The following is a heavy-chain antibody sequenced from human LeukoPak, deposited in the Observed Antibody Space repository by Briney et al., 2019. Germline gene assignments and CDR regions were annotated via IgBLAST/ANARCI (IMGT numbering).Heavy chain of an antibody. J-gene: IGHJ3*02. D-gene: IGHD6-13*01. CDR2: INPNSGGT. CDR1: GYTFTGYY. Sequence: ASVKVSCKASGYTFTGYYMHWVRQAPGQGLEWMGWINPNSGGTNYAQKFQGRVTMTRDTSISTAYMELSRLRSDDTAVYYCARDSSSFPRAFDIWGQGTMVTVSS. V-gene: IGHV1-2*02. CDR3: ARDSSSFPRAFDI.